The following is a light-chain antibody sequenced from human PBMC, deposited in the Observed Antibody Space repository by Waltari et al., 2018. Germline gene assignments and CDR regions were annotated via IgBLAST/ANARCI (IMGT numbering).Light chain of an antibody. CDR1: QSVGKS. CDR3: QKYVSLPAT. Sequence: EIVLTQSPGTLSLSPGERATISCRASQSVGKSLAWYQHKPGQAPRPLIYDASSRATGIPDRFSGSGFGTDFSLTISRLEPEDFAVYYCQKYVSLPATFGQGTKVEIK. V-gene: IGKV3-20*01. CDR2: DAS. J-gene: IGKJ1*01.